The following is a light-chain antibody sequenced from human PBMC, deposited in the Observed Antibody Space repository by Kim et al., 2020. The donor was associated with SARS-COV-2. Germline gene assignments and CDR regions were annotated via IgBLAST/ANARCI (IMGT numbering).Light chain of an antibody. CDR2: DVN. V-gene: IGLV2-8*01. CDR3: SSFSSSHSLV. Sequence: QSALTQPPSASGSPGQSITISCTGTSSDIGGYNYVSWYQQHPGKAPKILIYDVNKRPSGVPDRFSASKSGNTASLTVSGLQAEDEADYHCSSFSSSHSLVFGGGTKLTVL. J-gene: IGLJ2*01. CDR1: SSDIGGYNY.